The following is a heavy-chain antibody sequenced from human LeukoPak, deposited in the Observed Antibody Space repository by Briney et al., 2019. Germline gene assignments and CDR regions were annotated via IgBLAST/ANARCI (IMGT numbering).Heavy chain of an antibody. J-gene: IGHJ4*02. V-gene: IGHV3-15*01. CDR3: MSDPLIQGGVDF. CDR1: GFPFTIAW. CDR2: IKSNVDGGTV. D-gene: IGHD3-16*01. Sequence: GGSLRLSCAASGFPFTIAWMNWVRLAPGKGLEWVGRIKSNVDGGTVDYMAPVKGRFTISRDDSKNTLYLQLNGLKTEDTGIYYCMSDPLIQGGVDFWGQGTLVTVSS.